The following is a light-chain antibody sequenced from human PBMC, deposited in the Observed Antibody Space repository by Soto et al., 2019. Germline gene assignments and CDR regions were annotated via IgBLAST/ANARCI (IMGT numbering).Light chain of an antibody. J-gene: IGLJ1*01. CDR3: QSYDSSLSGYV. Sequence: QSALTQPPSVSGAPGQRVTISCTGSRSNIGAGYDVHWYQQLPGTAPKLLIYGNSNRPSGVPDRFSGSKSGTSASLAITGLQAEDEADYYCQSYDSSLSGYVFGTGTKVTVL. V-gene: IGLV1-40*01. CDR1: RSNIGAGYD. CDR2: GNS.